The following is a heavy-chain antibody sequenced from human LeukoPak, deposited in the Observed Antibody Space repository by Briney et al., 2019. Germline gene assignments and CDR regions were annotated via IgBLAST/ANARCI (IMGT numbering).Heavy chain of an antibody. CDR2: TYYRSQWYN. CDR3: AGGYAFDV. V-gene: IGHV6-1*01. Sequence: PSQTLSLTCALSGDTFSNNNSAWDCVRQPPSRGREWLGRTYYRSQWYNDYARSVMSRISVDPDTSKNQFSLHLSAVTPDDTAVYYCAGGYAFDVWGQGTMVTGSS. J-gene: IGHJ3*01. CDR1: GDTFSNNNSA.